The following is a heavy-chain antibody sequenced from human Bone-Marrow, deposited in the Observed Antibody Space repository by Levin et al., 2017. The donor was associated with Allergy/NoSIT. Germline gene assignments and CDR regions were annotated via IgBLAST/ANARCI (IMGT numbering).Heavy chain of an antibody. CDR1: GFTFSSYS. CDR3: ARVYCSSTSCARCCAFDI. J-gene: IGHJ3*02. CDR2: ISSSSSYI. V-gene: IGHV3-21*01. Sequence: PGGSLRLSCAASGFTFSSYSMNWVRQAPGKGLEWVSSISSSSSYIYYADSVKGRFTISRDNAKNSLYLQMNSLRAEDTAVYYCARVYCSSTSCARCCAFDIWGQGTMVTVSS. D-gene: IGHD2-2*01.